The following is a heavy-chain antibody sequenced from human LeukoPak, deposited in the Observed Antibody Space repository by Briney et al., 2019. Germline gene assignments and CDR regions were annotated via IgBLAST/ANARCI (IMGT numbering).Heavy chain of an antibody. CDR2: ISGSGGST. CDR3: AKGDCSSTSCSEYYYYGMDV. V-gene: IGHV3-23*01. CDR1: GSTFSSYA. D-gene: IGHD2-2*01. J-gene: IGHJ6*02. Sequence: PGGSLRLSCAASGSTFSSYAMSWVRQAPGKGLEWVSAISGSGGSTYYADSVKGRFTISRDNSKNTLYLQMNSLRAEDTAVYYCAKGDCSSTSCSEYYYYGMDVWGQGTTVTVSS.